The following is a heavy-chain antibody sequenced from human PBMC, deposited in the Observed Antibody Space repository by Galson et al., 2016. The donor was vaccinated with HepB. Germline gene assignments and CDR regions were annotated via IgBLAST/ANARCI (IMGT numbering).Heavy chain of an antibody. D-gene: IGHD6-13*01. CDR1: NFTFSDYP. J-gene: IGHJ4*02. CDR2: ISSDGTVI. V-gene: IGHV3-11*01. CDR3: AKDTSYSSSWFYFDY. Sequence: SLRLSCAASNFTFSDYPMTWIRQAPGKGLEWLSYISSDGTVIYYADSVKGRFSISRDDASHSLHLQMNSLRAEDTAIYYCAKDTSYSSSWFYFDYWGQGALVTVSS.